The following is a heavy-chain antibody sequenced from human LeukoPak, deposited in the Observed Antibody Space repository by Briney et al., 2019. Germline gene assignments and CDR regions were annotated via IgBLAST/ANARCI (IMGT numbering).Heavy chain of an antibody. CDR1: GYTLTELS. CDR2: FDPGDGET. CDR3: ATGNHHYGDQTTVGDY. Sequence: GASVKVSCKVSGYTLTELSMHWVRQAPGKGLEWMGGFDPGDGETIYAQKFQGRVTMTEDTSTDTAYMELSSLRSEDTAVYYCATGNHHYGDQTTVGDYWGQGTLVTVSS. V-gene: IGHV1-24*01. D-gene: IGHD4-17*01. J-gene: IGHJ4*02.